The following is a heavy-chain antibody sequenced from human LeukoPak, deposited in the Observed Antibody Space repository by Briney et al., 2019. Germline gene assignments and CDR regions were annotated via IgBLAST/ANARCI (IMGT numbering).Heavy chain of an antibody. D-gene: IGHD3-10*01. J-gene: IGHJ4*02. CDR1: GFTFSSYG. CDR3: ANENYYGSGSYPDY. Sequence: PGGSLRLSCAASGFTFSSYGMHWVRQAPGKGLEWVALISYDGSNKYYADSVQGRFTISRDNSKNTLYLQMNSLRAEDTAVYYCANENYYGSGSYPDYWGQGTLVTVSS. V-gene: IGHV3-30*18. CDR2: ISYDGSNK.